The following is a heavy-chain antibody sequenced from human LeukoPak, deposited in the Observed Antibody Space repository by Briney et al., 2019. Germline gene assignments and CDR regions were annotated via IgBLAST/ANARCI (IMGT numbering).Heavy chain of an antibody. D-gene: IGHD3-22*01. J-gene: IGHJ4*02. CDR3: ARADYYDSSGYYD. Sequence: SETLSLTCTVSGGSISSFYWSWIRQPPGKGLEWIAFIYYTGSTNYNPSLKSRVSITIDTSKNQFSLRLSSVTAADTAVYYCARADYYDSSGYYDWGQGTLVTVSS. CDR1: GGSISSFY. V-gene: IGHV4-59*12. CDR2: IYYTGST.